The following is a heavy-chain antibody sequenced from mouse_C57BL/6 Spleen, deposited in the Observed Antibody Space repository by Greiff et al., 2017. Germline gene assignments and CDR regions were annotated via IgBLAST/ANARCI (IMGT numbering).Heavy chain of an antibody. J-gene: IGHJ2*01. CDR3: ARQGYSNYDY. CDR1: GFTFSSYG. D-gene: IGHD2-5*01. V-gene: IGHV5-6*01. CDR2: ISSGGSYT. Sequence: EVKLMESGGDLVKPGGSLKLSCAASGFTFSSYGMSWVRQTPDKRLEWVATISSGGSYTYYPDSVKGRFTISRDNAKNTLYLQMSSLKSEDTAMYYCARQGYSNYDYWGQGTTLTVSS.